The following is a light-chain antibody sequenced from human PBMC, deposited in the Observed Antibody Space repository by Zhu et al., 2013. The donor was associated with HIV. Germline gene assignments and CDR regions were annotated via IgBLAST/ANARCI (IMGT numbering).Light chain of an antibody. V-gene: IGKV3-20*01. J-gene: IGKJ1*01. CDR2: GAS. Sequence: EIVLTQSPGTLSLSPGERATLSCRASQSVSSSHLAWYQQKPGQAPRLLIHGASSRATGIPDRFSGSGSGTDFTLIISRLEPEDFAVYYCQQYGSSPETFGQGTKVEIK. CDR3: QQYGSSPET. CDR1: QSVSSSH.